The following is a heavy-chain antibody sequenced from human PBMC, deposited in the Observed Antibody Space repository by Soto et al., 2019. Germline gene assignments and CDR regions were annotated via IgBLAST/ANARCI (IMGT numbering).Heavy chain of an antibody. D-gene: IGHD6-6*01. V-gene: IGHV4-59*01. CDR2: IYYSGST. CDR1: GGSISSYY. Sequence: SETLSLTCTVSGGSISSYYWSWIRQPPGKGLEWIGYIYYSGSTNYNPSLKSRVTISVDTSKNQFSLKLSSVTAADTAVYYCARDYCSSSSDRSCFDYWGQGTLVTVSS. J-gene: IGHJ4*02. CDR3: ARDYCSSSSDRSCFDY.